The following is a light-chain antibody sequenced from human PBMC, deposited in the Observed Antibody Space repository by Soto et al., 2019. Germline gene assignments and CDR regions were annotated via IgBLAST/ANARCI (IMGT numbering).Light chain of an antibody. CDR3: QQYYNTPLT. Sequence: DIVMTQSPDSLAVSLGERVTINCKSSQSVLYSSNNRNYLAWFQQKPGQPPKLLIYWASTRESGVPDRFSGSGSGTDFTLTISGLQAEDVAVYYCQQYYNTPLTFSGGTKVDI. J-gene: IGKJ4*01. V-gene: IGKV4-1*01. CDR1: QSVLYSSNNRNY. CDR2: WAS.